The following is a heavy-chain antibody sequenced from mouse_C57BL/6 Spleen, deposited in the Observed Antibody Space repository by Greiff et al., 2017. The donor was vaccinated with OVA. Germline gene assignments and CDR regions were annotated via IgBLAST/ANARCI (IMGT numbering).Heavy chain of an antibody. Sequence: QVQLQQSGAELARPGASVKMSCKASGYTFTSYTMHWVKQRPGQGLEWIGYINPSSGYTKYNQKFKDKATLTADKSSSTAYMQLSSLTSEDSAVYYCARGSNYGSYAMDYWGQGTSVTVSS. CDR1: GYTFTSYT. V-gene: IGHV1-4*01. CDR3: ARGSNYGSYAMDY. J-gene: IGHJ4*01. CDR2: INPSSGYT. D-gene: IGHD2-5*01.